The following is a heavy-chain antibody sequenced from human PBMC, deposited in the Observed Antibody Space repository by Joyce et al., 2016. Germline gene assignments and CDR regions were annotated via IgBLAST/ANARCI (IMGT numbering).Heavy chain of an antibody. Sequence: QVQLVQSGAEVKKPGSSVKVSCKASGGTFSSYAISWVPQVPGQGLEGIGGIVPIIGTGNYAQKVQGRVTITADESTGTASMELSSLGSEDTAMYYCARGGSCSGGTCYSSACYYYGMDVWGQGTTVTVSS. D-gene: IGHD2-15*01. V-gene: IGHV1-69*01. J-gene: IGHJ6*02. CDR3: ARGGSCSGGTCYSSACYYYGMDV. CDR2: IVPIIGTG. CDR1: GGTFSSYA.